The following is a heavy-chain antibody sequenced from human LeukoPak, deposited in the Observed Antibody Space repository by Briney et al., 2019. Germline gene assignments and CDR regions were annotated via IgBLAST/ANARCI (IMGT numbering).Heavy chain of an antibody. V-gene: IGHV1-2*02. CDR2: INPNSGGT. D-gene: IGHD1-20*01. CDR1: GYTFTGYY. CDR3: ARELTGNYFDY. Sequence: GASVKVSCKASGYTFTGYYMHWVRQAPGQGLEWMGWINPNSGGTNYAQKFQGRVTITRDTSISAAYMELSRLRSDDTAVYYCARELTGNYFDYWGQGTLVTVSS. J-gene: IGHJ4*02.